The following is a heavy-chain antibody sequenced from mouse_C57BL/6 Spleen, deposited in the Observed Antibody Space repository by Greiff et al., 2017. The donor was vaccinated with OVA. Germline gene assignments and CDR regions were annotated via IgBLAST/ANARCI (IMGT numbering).Heavy chain of an antibody. Sequence: EVKLMESGPGLVKPSQSLSLTCSVTGYSITSGYYWNWIRQFPGNKLEWMGYISYDGSNNYNPSLKNRISITRDTSKNQFFLKLNSVTTEDTATYYCARDGNYPYYYAMDYWGQGTSVTVSS. CDR2: ISYDGSN. D-gene: IGHD2-1*01. V-gene: IGHV3-6*01. CDR3: ARDGNYPYYYAMDY. CDR1: GYSITSGYY. J-gene: IGHJ4*01.